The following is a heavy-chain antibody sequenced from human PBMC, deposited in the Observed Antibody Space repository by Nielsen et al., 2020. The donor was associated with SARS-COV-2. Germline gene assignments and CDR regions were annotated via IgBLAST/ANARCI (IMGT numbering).Heavy chain of an antibody. V-gene: IGHV3-23*01. J-gene: IGHJ4*02. Sequence: GGSLRLSCAASGFTFSIFAMSWVRQAPGKGLEWVSSISSTGGSTYYADSVKGRFTISRDNSRDTLYLQMNSLRAEDTAKYYCAKVVVAGDLKPFDYWGQGTMVTVSS. CDR3: AKVVVAGDLKPFDY. CDR2: ISSTGGST. D-gene: IGHD2-15*01. CDR1: GFTFSIFA.